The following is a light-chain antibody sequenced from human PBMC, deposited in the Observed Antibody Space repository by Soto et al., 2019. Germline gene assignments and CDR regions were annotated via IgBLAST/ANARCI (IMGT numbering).Light chain of an antibody. J-gene: IGKJ4*01. CDR2: KIS. V-gene: IGKV2-24*01. CDR3: TQSTKGLS. Sequence: EIVMSEASISSLDSRGQPTSKRCRSSQSPVHNDGNTYLSWPHQRPGQPPRLLIYKISNRFSGVPDRFIGSGAGTDFALKISSVGAEDVGVYDVTQSTKGLSFGVGTKVDIK. CDR1: QSPVHNDGNTY.